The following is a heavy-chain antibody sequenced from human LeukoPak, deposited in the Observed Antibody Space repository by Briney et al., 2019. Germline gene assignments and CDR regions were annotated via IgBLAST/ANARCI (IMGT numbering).Heavy chain of an antibody. CDR3: AKGHSPYYGSGSPTHY. D-gene: IGHD3-10*01. CDR2: ISGSGGST. J-gene: IGHJ4*02. V-gene: IGHV3-23*01. CDR1: GFTFSSYA. Sequence: GGSLRLSCAASGFTFSSYAMSWVRQAPGKGLEWASAISGSGGSTYYADSVKGRFTISRDNSKNTLYLQMNSLRAEDTAVYYCAKGHSPYYGSGSPTHYWGQGTLVTVSS.